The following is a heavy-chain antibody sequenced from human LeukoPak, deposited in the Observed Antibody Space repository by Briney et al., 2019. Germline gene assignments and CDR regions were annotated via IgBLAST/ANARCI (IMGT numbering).Heavy chain of an antibody. CDR2: VYYSGST. Sequence: SSETLSLTCTVSGVSIRSYFWSWIRQPPGKGLEWIGYVYYSGSTNYDPSLKSRVTISVDTSKKQFSLKLSSVTAADTAVYYCARRPDGTSHFDYWGQGTLVTVSS. J-gene: IGHJ4*02. CDR1: GVSIRSYF. D-gene: IGHD6-6*01. CDR3: ARRPDGTSHFDY. V-gene: IGHV4-59*08.